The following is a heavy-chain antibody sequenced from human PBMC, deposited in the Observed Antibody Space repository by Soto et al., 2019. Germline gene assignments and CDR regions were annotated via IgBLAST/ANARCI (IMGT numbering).Heavy chain of an antibody. CDR2: ISSSGSTI. CDR3: ERTHQASGWYQQHNWFDP. J-gene: IGHJ5*02. D-gene: IGHD6-19*01. CDR1: GFPFSSYE. Sequence: PGGSLRLSCAASGFPFSSYEMNLVRQSPGKGLEWVSYISSSGSTIYYADSVKGRFTIYRDNTKNSLYLQMNSLRAEDTAVYYCERTHQASGWYQQHNWFDPWGQGTLVTVSS. V-gene: IGHV3-48*03.